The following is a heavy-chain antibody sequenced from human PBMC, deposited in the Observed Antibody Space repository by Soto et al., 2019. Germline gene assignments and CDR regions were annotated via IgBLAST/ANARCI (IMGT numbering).Heavy chain of an antibody. CDR2: ISAYNGNT. CDR1: GYTFTSYG. J-gene: IGHJ6*02. Sequence: ASVKVSCKASGYTFTSYGISWVRQAPGQGLEWMGWISAYNGNTNYAQKLQGRVTMTTDTSTSTAYMELRSLRSDDTAVYYCARDRSVRFWEWFAGHGMDFWGQGTTVTVSS. CDR3: ARDRSVRFWEWFAGHGMDF. V-gene: IGHV1-18*04. D-gene: IGHD3-3*01.